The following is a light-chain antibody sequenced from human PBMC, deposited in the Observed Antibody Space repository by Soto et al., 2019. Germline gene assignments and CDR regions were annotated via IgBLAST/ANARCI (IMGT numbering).Light chain of an antibody. CDR2: EVS. CDR3: SSYTRTSTLV. V-gene: IGLV2-14*01. Sequence: QSALTQPASVSGSPGQSITISCTGTSSDVGGYNYVSWYQHHPGKAPKLMIFEVSNRPSGVSNRFSGSKSDNTASLTISGLQPEDEADYFCSSYTRTSTLVFGGGTKVTVL. CDR1: SSDVGGYNY. J-gene: IGLJ2*01.